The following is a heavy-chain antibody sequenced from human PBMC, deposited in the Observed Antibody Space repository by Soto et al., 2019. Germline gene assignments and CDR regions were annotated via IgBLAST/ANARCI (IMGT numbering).Heavy chain of an antibody. V-gene: IGHV3-30-3*01. J-gene: IGHJ4*02. CDR2: ISPDESKI. Sequence: QVQLVESGGGVVQPGGSLRLSCASSGFTLLNYDMHWVRQAPGKGLEWVAVISPDESKIFYADSVKGRFTISRDISKNTLYLQMNSLRTEDTALYYCAREVIAEIPFDSLGQGTLVTVSS. D-gene: IGHD6-13*01. CDR1: GFTLLNYD. CDR3: AREVIAEIPFDS.